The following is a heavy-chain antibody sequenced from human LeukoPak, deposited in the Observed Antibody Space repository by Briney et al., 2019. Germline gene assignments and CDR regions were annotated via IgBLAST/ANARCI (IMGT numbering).Heavy chain of an antibody. Sequence: SETLSLTCTVSGGSISSGSYYWSWIRQPAGKGLEWIGRIYTSESTNYNPSLKSRVTISVDTSKNQFSLRLSSVTAADTAVYYCATRRGRGSSWFLFDYWGQGTLVTVSS. CDR3: ATRRGRGSSWFLFDY. J-gene: IGHJ4*02. CDR1: GGSISSGSYY. CDR2: IYTSEST. V-gene: IGHV4-61*02. D-gene: IGHD6-13*01.